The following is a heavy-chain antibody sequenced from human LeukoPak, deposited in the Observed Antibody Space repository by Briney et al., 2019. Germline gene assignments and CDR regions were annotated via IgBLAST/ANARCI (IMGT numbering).Heavy chain of an antibody. V-gene: IGHV4-59*01. CDR3: ARWYYDILTGYFFDH. CDR2: IYYSGST. CDR1: GGSISSYY. D-gene: IGHD3-9*01. J-gene: IGHJ4*02. Sequence: PSETLSLTCTVSGGSISSYYWSWIRQPPGKGLEWIGYIYYSGSTNYNPSLKSRVTISVDTSKNQFSLKLSSVTAADTAVYYCARWYYDILTGYFFDHWGQGTLVTVSS.